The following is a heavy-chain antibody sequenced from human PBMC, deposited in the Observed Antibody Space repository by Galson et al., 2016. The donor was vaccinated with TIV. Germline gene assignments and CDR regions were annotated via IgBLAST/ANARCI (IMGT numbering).Heavy chain of an antibody. J-gene: IGHJ4*02. Sequence: ETLSLTCSVSGGSIISSYYWGWIRQTPGEGLEWIATIYYTGSTYYNPSLKTPVSISVDTSRNQFSLNLSPVTAADTAVYFCARTAGAGIAARVLFDYWGQGTLVTVSS. CDR1: GGSIISSYY. CDR3: ARTAGAGIAARVLFDY. D-gene: IGHD6-6*01. CDR2: IYYTGST. V-gene: IGHV4-39*07.